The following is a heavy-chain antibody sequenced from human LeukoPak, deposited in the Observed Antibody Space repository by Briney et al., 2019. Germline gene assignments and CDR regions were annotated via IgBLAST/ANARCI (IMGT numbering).Heavy chain of an antibody. V-gene: IGHV3-21*01. CDR1: GFTFSSYS. J-gene: IGHJ3*02. CDR2: ISSSSSYI. CDR3: ARGLVVPAASAFDI. Sequence: GGSLRLSCAASGFTFSSYSMNWVRQAPGKGLEWVSSISSSSSYIYYADSVKGRFTISRDNAKNSLYLQMNSLRAEDTAVYYCARGLVVPAASAFDIWGQGTMVTVSS. D-gene: IGHD2-2*01.